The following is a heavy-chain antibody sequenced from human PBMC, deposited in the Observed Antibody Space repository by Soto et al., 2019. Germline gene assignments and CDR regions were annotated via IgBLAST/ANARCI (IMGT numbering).Heavy chain of an antibody. CDR1: GFTFSSYS. D-gene: IGHD6-6*01. J-gene: IGHJ4*02. CDR3: ARDLKRSIAARPAPVDY. V-gene: IGHV3-21*01. CDR2: ISSSSSYI. Sequence: GGSLRLSCAASGFTFSSYSMNWVRQAPGKGLEWVSSISSSSSYIYYADSVKGRFTISRDNAKNSLYLQMNSLRAEDTAVYYCARDLKRSIAARPAPVDYWGQGTLVTVSS.